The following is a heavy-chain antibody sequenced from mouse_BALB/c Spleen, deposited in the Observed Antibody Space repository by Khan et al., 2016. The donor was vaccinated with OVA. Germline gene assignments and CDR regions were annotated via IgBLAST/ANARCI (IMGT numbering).Heavy chain of an antibody. V-gene: IGHV5-17*02. J-gene: IGHJ1*01. CDR2: ISSGSSSI. CDR3: AREDYCQWYFDV. CDR1: GFTFSSFG. Sequence: EVKLVESGGGLVQPGGSRKLSCAASGFTFSSFGMHWVRQAPEKGLEWVAYISSGSSSIYYADTVKGRFTISRDNPKNTQFLQMTSLRSEDTAMYYCAREDYCQWYFDVWGAGTTVTVSS. D-gene: IGHD1-1*01.